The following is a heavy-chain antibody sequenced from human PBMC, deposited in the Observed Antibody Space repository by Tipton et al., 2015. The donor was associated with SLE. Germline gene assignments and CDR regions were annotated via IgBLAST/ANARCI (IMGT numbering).Heavy chain of an antibody. CDR2: IYNTASA. D-gene: IGHD6-19*01. CDR1: GGSISTYY. V-gene: IGHV4-59*01. Sequence: TLSLTCTVSGGSISTYYWGWIRQPPGKGLEWIGSIYNTASANYNPSLKSRVTISLDTSKNQFSLRLSSVTAADTAVYYCARVARAVAGTGAFDIWGQGTMVTVSS. CDR3: ARVARAVAGTGAFDI. J-gene: IGHJ3*02.